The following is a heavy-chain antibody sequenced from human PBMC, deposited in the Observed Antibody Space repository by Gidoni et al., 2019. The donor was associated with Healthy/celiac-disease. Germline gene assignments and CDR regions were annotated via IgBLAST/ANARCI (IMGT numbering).Heavy chain of an antibody. CDR2: ISYDGSNK. CDR3: ASLLSAVAGEGGGDYFDY. CDR1: GFTFSSYA. Sequence: QVQLVESGGGVVQPGRSLRLSCAASGFTFSSYAMHWVRQAPGKGLEWVAVISYDGSNKYYADSVKGRFTISRDNSKNTLYLQMNSLRAEDTAVYYCASLLSAVAGEGGGDYFDYWGQGTLVTVSS. D-gene: IGHD6-19*01. J-gene: IGHJ4*02. V-gene: IGHV3-30*04.